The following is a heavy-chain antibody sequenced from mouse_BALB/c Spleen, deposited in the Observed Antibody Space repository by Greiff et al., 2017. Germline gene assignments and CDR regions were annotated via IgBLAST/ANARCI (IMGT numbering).Heavy chain of an antibody. CDR1: GFTFSSYA. CDR3: APIYYGFLDY. Sequence: EVMLVESGGGLVKPGGSLKLSCAASGFTFSSYAMSWVRQTPEKRLEWVASISSGGSTYYPDSVKGRFTISRDNARNILYLQMSSLRSEDTAMYYFAPIYYGFLDYWGQGTTLTVSS. CDR2: ISSGGST. D-gene: IGHD2-2*01. J-gene: IGHJ2*01. V-gene: IGHV5-6-5*01.